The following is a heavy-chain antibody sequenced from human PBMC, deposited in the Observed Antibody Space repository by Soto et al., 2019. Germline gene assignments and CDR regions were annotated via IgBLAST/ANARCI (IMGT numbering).Heavy chain of an antibody. D-gene: IGHD1-26*01. V-gene: IGHV1-69*01. J-gene: IGHJ3*02. Sequence: QVQLVQSGAEVKKPGSSVKVSCNASGGTLSNYAISWVRQAPGQGLEWMGGIIPILGSANYAQKFQDRVTITADESTSTTYMELSSLRSADAAVYYCASRERVGAFDIWGQGTVVTVSS. CDR1: GGTLSNYA. CDR2: IIPILGSA. CDR3: ASRERVGAFDI.